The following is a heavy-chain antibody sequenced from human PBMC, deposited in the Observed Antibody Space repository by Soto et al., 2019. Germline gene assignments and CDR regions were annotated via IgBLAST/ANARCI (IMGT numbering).Heavy chain of an antibody. V-gene: IGHV4-31*03. D-gene: IGHD3-10*01. CDR3: ARMTVVRGVIYYYGMDV. CDR2: IYHSGST. J-gene: IGHJ6*02. Sequence: TLSLTCTVSGGFISSGGDYWKWIRQHPGKGLEWIGYIYHSGSTYYDPSLKSRITISVDTSKNQFSLKLSSVTAADTAVYYCARMTVVRGVIYYYGMDVWGQGTTVTVSS. CDR1: GGFISSGGDY.